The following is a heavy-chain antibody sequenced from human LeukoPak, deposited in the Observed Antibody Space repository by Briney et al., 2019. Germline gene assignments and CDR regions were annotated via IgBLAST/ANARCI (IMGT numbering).Heavy chain of an antibody. CDR2: IYHSGST. CDR3: ARALAAAGPFDY. CDR1: GGSISSGGYS. J-gene: IGHJ4*02. V-gene: IGHV4-30-2*01. Sequence: SQTLSLTCAVSGGSISSGGYSWSWIRQPPGKGLEWIGYIYHSGSTYYNPSLKSRVTISVDRSKNQFPLKLSSVTAADTAVYYCARALAAAGPFDYWGQGTLVTVSS. D-gene: IGHD6-13*01.